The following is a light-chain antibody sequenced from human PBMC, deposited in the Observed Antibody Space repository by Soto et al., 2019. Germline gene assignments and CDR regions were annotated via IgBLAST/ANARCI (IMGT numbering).Light chain of an antibody. Sequence: DIQMTQSPSTLSASVGDRVTITCRSSQSISSWLAWYQQKPGKAPKLLIYDASSLESGVPSRFSGSGSGTEFTLTISSLQPDDFATYYCQQYNSYSLTFGGGTKVEIK. V-gene: IGKV1-5*01. CDR2: DAS. CDR3: QQYNSYSLT. J-gene: IGKJ4*01. CDR1: QSISSW.